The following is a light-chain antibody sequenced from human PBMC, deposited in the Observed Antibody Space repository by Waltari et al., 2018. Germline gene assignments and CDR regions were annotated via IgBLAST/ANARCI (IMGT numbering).Light chain of an antibody. V-gene: IGKV3-20*01. J-gene: IGKJ2*01. CDR1: QSVNNNY. Sequence: EIVLTQSPGTLSLSPGERATLSCRASQSVNNNYLAWYQQRPGQAPRLLIYGATSRATGIPDRFSGSRSGTDFTLTISRLEPEDFAVYYCQQYQSSLYTFGQGTKVEI. CDR2: GAT. CDR3: QQYQSSLYT.